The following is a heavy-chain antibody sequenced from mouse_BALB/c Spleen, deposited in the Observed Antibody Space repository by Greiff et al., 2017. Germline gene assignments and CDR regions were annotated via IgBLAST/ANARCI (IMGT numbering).Heavy chain of an antibody. D-gene: IGHD2-14*01. V-gene: IGHV5-9-1*01. J-gene: IGHJ4*01. CDR3: ARLDRYGDYAMDY. CDR1: GFTFSSYA. CDR2: ISSGGSYT. Sequence: DVMLVESGGGLVKPGGSLKLSCAASGFTFSSYAMSWVRQTPEKRLEWVATISSGGSYTYYPDSVKGRFTISRDNAKNTLYLQMSSLRSEDTAMYYCARLDRYGDYAMDYWGQGTSVTVSS.